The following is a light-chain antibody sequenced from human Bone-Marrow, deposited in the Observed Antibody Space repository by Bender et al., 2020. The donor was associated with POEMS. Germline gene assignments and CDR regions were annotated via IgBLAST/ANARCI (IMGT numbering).Light chain of an antibody. V-gene: IGLV2-18*02. CDR1: DSNFGGNN. CDR3: SSHTSSETWV. Sequence: QSVLTQPPSASGTPGQSVIISCSGTDSNFGGNNVNWYQHLPGTAPRLMIYEVTNRPSGVPDRFSGSKSGNTASLTISGLQAEDEADYYCSSHTSSETWVFGGGTKLTVL. J-gene: IGLJ3*02. CDR2: EVT.